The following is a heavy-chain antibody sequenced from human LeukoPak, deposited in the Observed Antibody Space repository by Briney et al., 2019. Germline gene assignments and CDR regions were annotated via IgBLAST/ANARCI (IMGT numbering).Heavy chain of an antibody. J-gene: IGHJ4*02. CDR1: GFTFSSYS. Sequence: GGSLRLSCAASGFTFSSYSMNWVRQAPGKGLEWVSSISSSSSYIYYADSVKGRFTISRDNAKSSLYLQMNSLRAEDTAVYYCARDSGYDSRGFHYWGQGTLVTVSS. V-gene: IGHV3-21*01. CDR2: ISSSSSYI. D-gene: IGHD5-12*01. CDR3: ARDSGYDSRGFHY.